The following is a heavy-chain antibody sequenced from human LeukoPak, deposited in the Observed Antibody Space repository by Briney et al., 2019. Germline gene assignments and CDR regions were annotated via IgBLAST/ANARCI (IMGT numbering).Heavy chain of an antibody. CDR2: ISNSGSYI. CDR1: GFTFSSYT. V-gene: IGHV3-21*01. D-gene: IGHD6-13*01. Sequence: GRSLRLSCAASGFTFSSYTMSWVRQAPGKGLEWDSLISNSGSYIYYAESMKGRVTISRDNAKNSLFLQMNSLRDEDTALYYCARVGASSSWYGSYYYYYMDVWGMGTTVTVFS. J-gene: IGHJ6*03. CDR3: ARVGASSSWYGSYYYYYMDV.